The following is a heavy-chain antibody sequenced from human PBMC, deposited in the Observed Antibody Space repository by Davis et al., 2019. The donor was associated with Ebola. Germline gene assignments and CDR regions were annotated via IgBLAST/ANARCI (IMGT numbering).Heavy chain of an antibody. J-gene: IGHJ4*02. CDR3: AHLGPQRYCSGGGCHGYLDY. CDR1: GDTLTSYA. V-gene: IGHV1-69*13. Sequence: SVTVSCKAVGDTLTSYAMTWVRQAPGQGLEWMGGIIPVFRTASYTQKFQGRVTITADESTRTAYMELNGLRSEDTAVYYCAHLGPQRYCSGGGCHGYLDYWGQGTLVTVSS. D-gene: IGHD2-15*01. CDR2: IIPVFRTA.